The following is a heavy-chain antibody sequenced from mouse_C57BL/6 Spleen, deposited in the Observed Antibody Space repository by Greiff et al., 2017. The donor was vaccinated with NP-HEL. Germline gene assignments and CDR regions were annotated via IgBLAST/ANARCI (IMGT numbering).Heavy chain of an antibody. Sequence: EVQRVESGGGLVKPGGSLKLSCAASGFTFSSYAMSWVRQTPEKRLEWVATISDGGSYTYYPDNVKGRFTISRDSAKNNLYLQMSHLKSEDTAMYYCARDPLRDGYPSWFAYWGQGTLVTVSA. CDR3: ARDPLRDGYPSWFAY. D-gene: IGHD2-3*01. CDR2: ISDGGSYT. V-gene: IGHV5-4*01. CDR1: GFTFSSYA. J-gene: IGHJ3*01.